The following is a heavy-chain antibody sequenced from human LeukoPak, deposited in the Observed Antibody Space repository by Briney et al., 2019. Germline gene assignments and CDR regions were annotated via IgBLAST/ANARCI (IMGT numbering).Heavy chain of an antibody. CDR1: GGSISSYH. CDR3: ARDTSLRRGVD. J-gene: IGHJ4*02. V-gene: IGHV4-59*01. Sequence: SETLSLTCTVSGGSISSYHWSWIRQPPRKGLEWIGYIYYSGSTNYNPSLKSRVTISVDTSKNQFSLKLSSVTAADTAVYYCARDTSLRRGVDWGQGTLVTVSS. D-gene: IGHD3-10*01. CDR2: IYYSGST.